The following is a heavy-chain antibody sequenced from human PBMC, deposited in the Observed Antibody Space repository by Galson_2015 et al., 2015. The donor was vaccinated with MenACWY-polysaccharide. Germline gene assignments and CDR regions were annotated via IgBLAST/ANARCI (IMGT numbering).Heavy chain of an antibody. CDR3: ARAGYCTSTSCYPSVRL. CDR2: INSDGSGT. J-gene: IGHJ4*02. Sequence: SLRLSCAASGFSFSTSWVYWVRQAPGKGLVWVSRINSDGSGTSYADSVKGRFTISRDNAKNTVYLQMNSLRAEDTAVYYCARAGYCTSTSCYPSVRLWGQGTLVTVSS. V-gene: IGHV3-74*01. CDR1: GFSFSTSW. D-gene: IGHD2-2*01.